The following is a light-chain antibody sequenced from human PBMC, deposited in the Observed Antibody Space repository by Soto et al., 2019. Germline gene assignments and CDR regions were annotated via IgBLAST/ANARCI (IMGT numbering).Light chain of an antibody. CDR3: QQYNNWPPIT. CDR2: DTS. Sequence: EIVLTQSPATLSLSPGERATLSCRASQSVSSYLAWYQQKPGQAPRLLIYDTSTRATGVPPRFSGSRSGTDFTLTISSVEPEDFAVFYCQQYNNWPPITVGQGTRLEIK. V-gene: IGKV3-11*01. J-gene: IGKJ5*01. CDR1: QSVSSY.